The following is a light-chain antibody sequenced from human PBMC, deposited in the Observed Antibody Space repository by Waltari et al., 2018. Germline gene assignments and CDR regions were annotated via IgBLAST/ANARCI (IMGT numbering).Light chain of an antibody. V-gene: IGKV3-11*01. J-gene: IGKJ2*01. CDR2: DAS. CDR3: QQRGNLPET. Sequence: IVLTQSPCPLSFSPEDRATLSCRARQNVNSFLAWYQQKRGQAPRLLIYDASKRAAGIPDRISGSGCGTDFTLTISSLEAEDFAIYYCQQRGNLPETFGRGTRVEMK. CDR1: QNVNSF.